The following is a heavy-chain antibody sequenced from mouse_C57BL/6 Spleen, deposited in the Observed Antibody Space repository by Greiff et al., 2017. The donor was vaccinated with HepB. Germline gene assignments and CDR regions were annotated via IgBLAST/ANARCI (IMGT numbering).Heavy chain of an antibody. V-gene: IGHV1-74*01. CDR2: IHPSDSDT. CDR1: GYTFTSYW. D-gene: IGHD3-2*02. Sequence: VQLQQPGAELVKPGDSVKVSCKASGYTFTSYWMHWVQQRPGQGLEWIGRIHPSDSDTNYNQKFKGKATLTVDKSSSTAYMQLSSLTSEYRAVYYCAIGSSGYVAYAMDYWGQGTSVTVSS. J-gene: IGHJ4*01. CDR3: AIGSSGYVAYAMDY.